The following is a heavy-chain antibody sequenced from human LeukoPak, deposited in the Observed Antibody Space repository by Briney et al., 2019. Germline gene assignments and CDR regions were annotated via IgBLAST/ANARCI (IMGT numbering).Heavy chain of an antibody. V-gene: IGHV3-30*18. CDR1: GFTFSSYG. J-gene: IGHJ4*02. D-gene: IGHD3-22*01. Sequence: PGGSLRLSCADSGFTFSSYGMHWVRQAPGKGLEWVAVILYDGSNKYYADSVKGRFTISRDNSKNTLYLQMNSLRAEDTAVYYCAKVVLGGYYDSSGYYEDYWGQGTLVTVSS. CDR3: AKVVLGGYYDSSGYYEDY. CDR2: ILYDGSNK.